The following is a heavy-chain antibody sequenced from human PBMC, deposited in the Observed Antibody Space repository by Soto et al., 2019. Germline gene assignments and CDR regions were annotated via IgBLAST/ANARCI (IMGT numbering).Heavy chain of an antibody. CDR1: GYTFTGYY. CDR3: ARGVSYYDFWSGYRQYGMDV. J-gene: IGHJ6*02. D-gene: IGHD3-3*01. V-gene: IGHV1-2*04. Sequence: GASVKVSCKASGYTFTGYYMHWVRQAPGQGXEWMGWINPNSGGTNYAQKFQGWVTMTRDTSISTAHMELSRLRSDDTAVYYCARGVSYYDFWSGYRQYGMDVWGQGATVTVSS. CDR2: INPNSGGT.